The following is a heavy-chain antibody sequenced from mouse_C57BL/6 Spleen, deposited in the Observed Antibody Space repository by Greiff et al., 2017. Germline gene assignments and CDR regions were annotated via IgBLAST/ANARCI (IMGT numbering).Heavy chain of an antibody. J-gene: IGHJ2*01. D-gene: IGHD1-1*01. Sequence: VQLQQSGAELVKPGASVKISCKASGYAFSSYWMNWVKQRPGKGLEWIGQIYPGDGDTNYNGKFKGKATLTADKSSSTAYMQLSSLTSEDSAVYFCARSITTVVANFDYWGQGTTLTVSS. V-gene: IGHV1-80*01. CDR3: ARSITTVVANFDY. CDR1: GYAFSSYW. CDR2: IYPGDGDT.